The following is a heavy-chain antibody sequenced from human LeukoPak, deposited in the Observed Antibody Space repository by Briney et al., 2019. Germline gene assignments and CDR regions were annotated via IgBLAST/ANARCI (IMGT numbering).Heavy chain of an antibody. V-gene: IGHV4-4*07. D-gene: IGHD3-10*01. CDR2: IYGSGTI. J-gene: IGHJ5*02. CDR3: ARDSGTTGEVKFDP. CDR1: GGSISRSY. Sequence: SETLSLTCTVSGGSISRSYWSWMRQPAGKGPEWIGRIYGSGTITYNPSLESRVTMSVDTSKNQFSLRLRSVTAADTAVYYCARDSGTTGEVKFDPWGQGILVTVSS.